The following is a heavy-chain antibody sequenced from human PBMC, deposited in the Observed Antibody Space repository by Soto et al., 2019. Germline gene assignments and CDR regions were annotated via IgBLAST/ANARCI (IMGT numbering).Heavy chain of an antibody. Sequence: SETLSLTCTVSGGSVTNSSYYWGWIRQSPGKGLEWIGSVYYRGRSYSKSSVKSRVTISVDTSKNRFSLSLNSVTASDTAVYFCVSQRTTVPTQAYFDYWGPGTLVTVSS. J-gene: IGHJ4*02. CDR1: GGSVTNSSYY. V-gene: IGHV4-39*01. CDR3: VSQRTTVPTQAYFDY. CDR2: VYYRGRS. D-gene: IGHD4-17*01.